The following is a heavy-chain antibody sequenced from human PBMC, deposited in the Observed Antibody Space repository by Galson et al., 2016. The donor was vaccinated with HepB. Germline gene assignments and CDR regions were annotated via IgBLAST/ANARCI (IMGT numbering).Heavy chain of an antibody. CDR2: ITYVGVR. J-gene: IGHJ5*02. CDR3: AKHWIRTHDL. V-gene: IGHV3-23*01. Sequence: LRLSCAASGFNFRSFDMSWVRQAPGKGLEWVSGITYVGVRYYADSVKGRFTISRDDSSGQVFLEMHSLRGEDTALYYCAKHWIRTHDLWGQGTLVTVTS. D-gene: IGHD1-14*01. CDR1: GFNFRSFD.